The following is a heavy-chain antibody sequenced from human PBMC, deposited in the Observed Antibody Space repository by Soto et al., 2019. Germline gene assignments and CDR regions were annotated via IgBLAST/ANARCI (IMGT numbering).Heavy chain of an antibody. D-gene: IGHD4-17*01. CDR2: ISGSGGST. CDR1: GFTFSSYA. Sequence: TGGSLRLSCAASGFTFSSYAMSWVRQAPGKGLEWVSAISGSGGSTYYADSVKGRFTISRDNSKNTLYLQMYSLRAEDTAVYYCAKDNYGDLYLFDYWGQGTLVTVSS. J-gene: IGHJ4*02. V-gene: IGHV3-23*01. CDR3: AKDNYGDLYLFDY.